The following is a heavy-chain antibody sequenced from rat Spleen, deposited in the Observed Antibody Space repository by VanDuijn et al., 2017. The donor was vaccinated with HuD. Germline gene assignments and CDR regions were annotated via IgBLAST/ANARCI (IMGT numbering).Heavy chain of an antibody. V-gene: IGHV5-46*01. J-gene: IGHJ3*01. D-gene: IGHD1-6*01. CDR3: TRYYEFTFDY. Sequence: EVQLVESGGGLVQTGRSLKLSCAASGFTFSSFPMAWVRQAPEKGPEWVASISSGGGVTYYQDSVKGRFTISRDNAKSSLYLQMDSLRSEDTASYYCTRYYEFTFDYWGQGTLVTVSS. CDR2: ISSGGGVT. CDR1: GFTFSSFP.